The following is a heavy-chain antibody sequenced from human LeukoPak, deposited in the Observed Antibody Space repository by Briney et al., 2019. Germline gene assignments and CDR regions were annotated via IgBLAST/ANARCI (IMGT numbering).Heavy chain of an antibody. D-gene: IGHD1-7*01. CDR1: GFTVSSNY. J-gene: IGHJ4*02. Sequence: GGSLRLSCAASGFTVSSNYMSWVRQAPGKGLEWVTVIYSGGSTYYADSVKGRFTMSRDNSKNTLYLQMNSLRAEDTAVYYCARGTVITGTTAYYFDYWGQGTLVTVSS. CDR2: IYSGGST. V-gene: IGHV3-53*01. CDR3: ARGTVITGTTAYYFDY.